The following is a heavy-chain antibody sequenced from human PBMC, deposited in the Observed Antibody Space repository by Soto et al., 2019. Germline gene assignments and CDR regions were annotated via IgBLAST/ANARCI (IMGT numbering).Heavy chain of an antibody. CDR2: ISYDGSNK. CDR3: AKDHRRYSTDY. D-gene: IGHD5-18*01. Sequence: QVQLVESGGGVVQPGRSLRLSCAASGFTFSSYGMHWVRQAPGKGLEWVAVISYDGSNKYYADSVKGRFTISRDNSKNTLYLQMNSLRAEDTAVYYCAKDHRRYSTDYWGQGTLVTVSS. V-gene: IGHV3-30*18. J-gene: IGHJ4*02. CDR1: GFTFSSYG.